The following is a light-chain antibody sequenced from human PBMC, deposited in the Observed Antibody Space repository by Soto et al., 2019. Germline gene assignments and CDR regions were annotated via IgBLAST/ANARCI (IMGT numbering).Light chain of an antibody. CDR1: SGHSDFA. CDR2: LDSDGSH. CDR3: QTWGSGIVV. V-gene: IGLV4-69*01. J-gene: IGLJ2*01. Sequence: QSVLTQSPSASASLGASVNLTCTLSSGHSDFAIAWHQQQPEKGPRYLMKLDSDGSHSKGDGISDRFSGSSSGAERYLTISSLQSEDEADYYCQTWGSGIVVFGGGTKLTVL.